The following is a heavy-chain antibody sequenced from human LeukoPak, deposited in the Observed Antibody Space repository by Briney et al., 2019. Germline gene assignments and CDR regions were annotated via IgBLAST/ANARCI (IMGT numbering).Heavy chain of an antibody. V-gene: IGHV1-69*13. D-gene: IGHD3-22*01. Sequence: SVKVSCKASGGTFSSYAISWVRQAPGQGLEWMGGIIPIFGTANYAQKFQGRVTITADESTSTAYMELSSLRSEDTAVYYCARARLGYYDSSGHSYDAFDIWGQGTMVTVSS. CDR3: ARARLGYYDSSGHSYDAFDI. J-gene: IGHJ3*02. CDR1: GGTFSSYA. CDR2: IIPIFGTA.